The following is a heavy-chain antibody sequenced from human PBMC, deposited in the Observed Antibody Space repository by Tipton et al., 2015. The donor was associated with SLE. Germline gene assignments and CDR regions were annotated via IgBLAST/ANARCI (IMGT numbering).Heavy chain of an antibody. CDR2: SYYSGST. V-gene: IGHV4-39*07. CDR3: ATYDFWRGYY. CDR1: CGSISSSSYY. Sequence: TLSLTCTVSCGSISSSSYYWGWIRQPPGKGLEWIGSSYYSGSTSYNPSLKSRVTISVDTSKNQFSLRLSSVTAADTAVYYCATYDFWRGYYWGQGTLVTVSS. D-gene: IGHD3-3*01. J-gene: IGHJ4*02.